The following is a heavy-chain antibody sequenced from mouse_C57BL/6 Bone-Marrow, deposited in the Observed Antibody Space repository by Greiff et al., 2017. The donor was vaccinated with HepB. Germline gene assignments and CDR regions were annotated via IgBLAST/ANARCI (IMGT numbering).Heavy chain of an antibody. CDR3: TTYDYGCAMDY. CDR2: IDPENGDT. Sequence: VQLQQSGAELVRPGASVKLSCTASGFNIKDDYMHWVKQRPEQGLEWIGWIDPENGDTEYASKFQGKATITADTSSNTAYLQLSSLTSEDTAVYYCTTYDYGCAMDYWGQGTSVTVSS. CDR1: GFNIKDDY. D-gene: IGHD2-4*01. V-gene: IGHV14-4*01. J-gene: IGHJ4*01.